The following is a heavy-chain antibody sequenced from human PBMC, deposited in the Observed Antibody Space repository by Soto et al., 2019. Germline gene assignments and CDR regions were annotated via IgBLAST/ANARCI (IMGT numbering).Heavy chain of an antibody. CDR1: GGSISSYY. CDR2: IYYSGST. CDR3: ARDDYSNYFGY. Sequence: SETLSLTCTVSGGSISSYYWSWIRQPPGKGLEWIGYIYYSGSTNYNPSLKSRVTISVDTSKNQFSLKLSSVTAADTAVYYCARDDYSNYFGYCGQGTLVTVSS. D-gene: IGHD4-4*01. V-gene: IGHV4-59*01. J-gene: IGHJ4*02.